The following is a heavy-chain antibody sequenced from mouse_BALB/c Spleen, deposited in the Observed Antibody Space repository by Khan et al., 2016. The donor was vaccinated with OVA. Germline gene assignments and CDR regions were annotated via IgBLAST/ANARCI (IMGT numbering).Heavy chain of an antibody. J-gene: IGHJ2*01. V-gene: IGHV1-20*02. D-gene: IGHD1-1*01. CDR1: GYSFTGYF. Sequence: EVQLVESGPELVRPGASVKISCKASGYSFTGYFMNWVMQSHGKSLEWIGRINPHIGETFYNQRFKDKATLTVDESSSTARMELRSLASEDSAVYYCTRIYRSDFDYWGQGTTLTVSS. CDR2: INPHIGET. CDR3: TRIYRSDFDY.